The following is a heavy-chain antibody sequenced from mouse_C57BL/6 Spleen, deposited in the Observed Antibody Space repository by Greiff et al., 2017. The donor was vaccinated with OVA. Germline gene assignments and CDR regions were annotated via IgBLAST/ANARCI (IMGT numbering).Heavy chain of an antibody. J-gene: IGHJ2*01. CDR2: IYPSDSET. D-gene: IGHD6-1*01. CDR3: ARGPPSFDY. Sequence: QVQLQQPGAELVRPGSSVKLSCKASGYTFTSYWMDWVKQRPGQGLEWIGNIYPSDSETHYNQKFKDKATLTVDKSSSTAYMQLSSLTSEDSAVYYCARGPPSFDYWGQGTTLTVSS. CDR1: GYTFTSYW. V-gene: IGHV1-61*01.